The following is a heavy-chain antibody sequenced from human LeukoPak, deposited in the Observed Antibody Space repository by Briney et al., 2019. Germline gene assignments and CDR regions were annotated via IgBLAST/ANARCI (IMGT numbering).Heavy chain of an antibody. CDR3: VKDPYGAFDI. J-gene: IGHJ3*02. V-gene: IGHV3-64*03. CDR2: ISFDGGST. CDR1: GFTLSNYA. Sequence: GGSLTLSCSASGFTLSNYAMHWVRQAPGKGLEYVSSISFDGGSTYYADSVKGRFTISRDSSKDTLYLQMSSLRAEDTAVYYCVKDPYGAFDIWGQGTMVTVSS. D-gene: IGHD3-16*01.